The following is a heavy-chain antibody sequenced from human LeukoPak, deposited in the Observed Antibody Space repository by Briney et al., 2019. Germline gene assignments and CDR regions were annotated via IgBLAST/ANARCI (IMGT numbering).Heavy chain of an antibody. V-gene: IGHV4-34*01. CDR3: AIISCSSTSCFGDY. CDR2: INHSGST. Sequence: SETLSLTCAVYGGSFSGYYWSWIRQPPGKGLEWIGEINHSGSTNYNPSLKSRVTISVDTSKNQFSLKLSSVTAADTAVYYCAIISCSSTSCFGDYWGQGTLVTVSS. J-gene: IGHJ4*02. CDR1: GGSFSGYY. D-gene: IGHD2-2*01.